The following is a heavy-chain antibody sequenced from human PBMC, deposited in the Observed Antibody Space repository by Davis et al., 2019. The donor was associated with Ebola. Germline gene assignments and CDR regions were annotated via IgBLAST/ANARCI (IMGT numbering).Heavy chain of an antibody. V-gene: IGHV4-59*08. CDR1: AGSISTYY. CDR3: ARAEEIIAPGRDYYYALDV. J-gene: IGHJ6*04. D-gene: IGHD1-14*01. CDR2: IYYSGST. Sequence: MPSETLSLTCTVSAGSISTYYWSWIRQPPGKGLEWTGHIYYSGSTNYNPPLKSRVTISVDTSKNQFSLKLSSVTAADTAVYYCARAEEIIAPGRDYYYALDVWRKGTTVTVSS.